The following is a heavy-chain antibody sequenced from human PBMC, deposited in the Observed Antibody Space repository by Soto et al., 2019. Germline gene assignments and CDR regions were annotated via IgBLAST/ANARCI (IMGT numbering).Heavy chain of an antibody. Sequence: QLQLQESGPGLVKPSETLSLTCTDSGGSISSSSYYWGWIRQPPGKGLEWIGSIYYSGSTYYNPSLKSRVTISVDTSKNQFSLKLSSVTAADTAVYYCATSGTTGTTGPVDYWGQGTLVTVSS. CDR3: ATSGTTGTTGPVDY. V-gene: IGHV4-39*01. CDR1: GGSISSSSYY. D-gene: IGHD1-1*01. J-gene: IGHJ4*02. CDR2: IYYSGST.